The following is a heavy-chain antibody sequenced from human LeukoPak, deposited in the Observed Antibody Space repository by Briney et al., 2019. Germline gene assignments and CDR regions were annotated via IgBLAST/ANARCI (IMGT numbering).Heavy chain of an antibody. J-gene: IGHJ4*02. CDR1: GYSFRRGCY. V-gene: IGHV4-38-2*02. CDR2: LHHTRST. CDR3: ARDRESSPWELLLDY. D-gene: IGHD1-26*01. Sequence: PSETLSLPCALSGYSFRRGCYWASTRPPPGKGLEWIGSLHHTRSTYYNPSLKSRVTMSVDKSNNKFSLKLSSVTAADTALYYCARDRESSPWELLLDYWGQGILVTVSS.